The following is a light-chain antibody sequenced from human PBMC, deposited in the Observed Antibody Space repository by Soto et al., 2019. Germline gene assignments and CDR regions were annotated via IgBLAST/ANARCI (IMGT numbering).Light chain of an antibody. J-gene: IGLJ1*01. Sequence: QSVLTQPASVSGSPGQSITISCTGTTTDVGSYKLVSWYQQHPGKAPKLMIYEVSRRPSGVSNRFSGSKSGNTASLTISGLQAEDEADYHCCSWAGSSTFYFFGSGTKSPS. CDR1: TTDVGSYKL. CDR2: EVS. V-gene: IGLV2-23*02. CDR3: CSWAGSSTFYF.